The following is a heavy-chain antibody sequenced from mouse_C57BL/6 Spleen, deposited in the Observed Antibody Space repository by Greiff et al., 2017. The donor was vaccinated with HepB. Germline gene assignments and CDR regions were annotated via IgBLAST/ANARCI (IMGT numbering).Heavy chain of an antibody. CDR2: IDPTDSNT. J-gene: IGHJ2*01. D-gene: IGHD2-5*01. Sequence: VQLQQPGAELVKPGASVKLSCKASGYTFTSYWMHWVKQRPGQGLEWIGEIDPTDSNTNYNQKFKGKATLTVDTSSSTAYMQLSSLTSEDSAVYYCARGGDSNYGFYFDYWGQGTTLTVSS. CDR1: GYTFTSYW. V-gene: IGHV1-50*01. CDR3: ARGGDSNYGFYFDY.